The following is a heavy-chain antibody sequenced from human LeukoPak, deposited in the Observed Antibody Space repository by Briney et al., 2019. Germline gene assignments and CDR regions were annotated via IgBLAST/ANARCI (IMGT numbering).Heavy chain of an antibody. V-gene: IGHV3-7*01. CDR3: ARGHYGLDV. J-gene: IGHJ6*02. CDR2: INVDGSEK. CDR1: GFSLSNHW. Sequence: GGSLRLSCAASGFSLSNHWVTWVRQAPGKGPEWVTHINVDGSEKDFLDSVRGRFTISRDNSKNSVYLQMNTLRVEDTAVYHCARGHYGLDVWGQGTTVTVSS.